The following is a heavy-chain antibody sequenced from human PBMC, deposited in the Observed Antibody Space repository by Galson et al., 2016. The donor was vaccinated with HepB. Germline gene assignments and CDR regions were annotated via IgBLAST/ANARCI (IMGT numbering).Heavy chain of an antibody. CDR1: AFTFSTYT. D-gene: IGHD4-17*01. J-gene: IGHJ2*01. V-gene: IGHV3-21*01. CDR3: ARGEGDYGDFGFDY. Sequence: SLRLSCAASAFTFSTYTMHWVRQAPGTGLEWVSSISSSSNYMYYADSVKGRFTISRDNAKKSLFLQMNSLRVEDTAVYYCARGEGDYGDFGFDYWGRGTLVTVSS. CDR2: ISSSSNYM.